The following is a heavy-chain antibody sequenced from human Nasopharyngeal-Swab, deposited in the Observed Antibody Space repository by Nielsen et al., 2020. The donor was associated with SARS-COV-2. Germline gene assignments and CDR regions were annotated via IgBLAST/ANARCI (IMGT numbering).Heavy chain of an antibody. Sequence: ASVKVSCKASGYTFTSYGISWVRQAPGQGLEWMGWISAYNGNTIYAQKFQGRVTMTEDTSTDTAYMELSSLRSEDTAVYYCATAEMVPGIAVAGNSAEYFQHWGQGTLVTVSS. J-gene: IGHJ1*01. CDR3: ATAEMVPGIAVAGNSAEYFQH. D-gene: IGHD6-19*01. V-gene: IGHV1-18*04. CDR2: ISAYNGNT. CDR1: GYTFTSYG.